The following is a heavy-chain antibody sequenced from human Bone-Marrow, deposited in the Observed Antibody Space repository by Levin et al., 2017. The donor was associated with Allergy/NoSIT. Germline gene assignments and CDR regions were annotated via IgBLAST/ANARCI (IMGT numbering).Heavy chain of an antibody. CDR1: GFTFDDYT. J-gene: IGHJ4*02. D-gene: IGHD3-22*01. Sequence: PGGSLRLSCAASGFTFDDYTMHWVRQAPGKGLEWVSLISWDGESAYYIDSVKGRFTISRDNSKNFLYLQMNSLRTEDTALYYCAKDKRRSSGFDYWGQGTLVTVSS. CDR3: AKDKRRSSGFDY. CDR2: ISWDGESA. V-gene: IGHV3-43*01.